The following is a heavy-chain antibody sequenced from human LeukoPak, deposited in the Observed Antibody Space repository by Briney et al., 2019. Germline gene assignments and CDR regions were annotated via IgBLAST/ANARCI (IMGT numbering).Heavy chain of an antibody. J-gene: IGHJ4*02. V-gene: IGHV3-7*01. CDR3: AKFPLTSTGFFGY. CDR2: IKQDGSEK. Sequence: GGSLRLSRAASGFTFSSYWMSWVRQAPGKGLEWVANIKQDGSEKYYVDSVKGRFTISRDNAKNSLFLQMNSLRAEDTAVYYCAKFPLTSTGFFGYWGQGTLVTVSS. D-gene: IGHD4-17*01. CDR1: GFTFSSYW.